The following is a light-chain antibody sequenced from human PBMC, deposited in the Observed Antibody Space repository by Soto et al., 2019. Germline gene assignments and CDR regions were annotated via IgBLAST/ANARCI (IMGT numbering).Light chain of an antibody. V-gene: IGKV3-20*01. CDR3: QQYGSSPPT. CDR2: DAS. J-gene: IGKJ1*01. Sequence: EIVMTQSPVTLSVSPGERTTLSCRASQSVSSNLAWYQQKPGQAPRLLIYDASNRATGIPARFSGSGSGTDFTLTINSLEPEDFALYYCQQYGSSPPTFGQGTKVDI. CDR1: QSVSSN.